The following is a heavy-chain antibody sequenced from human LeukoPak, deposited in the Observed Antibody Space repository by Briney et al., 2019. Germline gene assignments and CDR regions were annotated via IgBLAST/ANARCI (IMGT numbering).Heavy chain of an antibody. V-gene: IGHV1-18*01. CDR3: ARDFGKYYYDSSGLNAFDI. CDR2: ISAYNGNT. CDR1: GYTFTSYG. D-gene: IGHD3-22*01. Sequence: ASVKVSCEASGYTFTSYGISWVRQAPGQGLEWMGWISAYNGNTNYAQKLQGRVTMTTDTSTSTAYMELRSLRSDDTAVYYCARDFGKYYYDSSGLNAFDIWGQGTMVTVSS. J-gene: IGHJ3*02.